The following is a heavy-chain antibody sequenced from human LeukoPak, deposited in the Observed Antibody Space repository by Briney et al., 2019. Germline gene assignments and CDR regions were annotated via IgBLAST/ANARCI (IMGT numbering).Heavy chain of an antibody. CDR2: ISGSGGSI. D-gene: IGHD6-13*01. CDR1: GFTFSSYA. CDR3: AKDIEYSSSWPHAFDI. V-gene: IGHV3-23*01. Sequence: GGSLRLSCAASGFTFSSYAMSWVRQAPGKGLEWVSAISGSGGSIYYADSVKGRFTISRDNSKNTLYLQMNSLRAEDTAVYYCAKDIEYSSSWPHAFDIWGQGTMVTVSS. J-gene: IGHJ3*02.